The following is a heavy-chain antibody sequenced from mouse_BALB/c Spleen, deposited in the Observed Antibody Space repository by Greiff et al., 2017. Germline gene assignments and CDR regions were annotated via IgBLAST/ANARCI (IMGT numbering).Heavy chain of an antibody. J-gene: IGHJ4*01. CDR1: GFTFSSYA. D-gene: IGHD2-14*01. CDR2: ISSGGST. CDR3: ARGGTYYAMDY. Sequence: DVMLVESGGGLVKPGGSLKLSCAASGFTFSSYAMSWVRQTPEKRLEWVASISSGGSTYYPDSVKGRFTISRDNARNILYLQMSSLRSEDTAMYYCARGGTYYAMDYWGQGTSVTVSS. V-gene: IGHV5-6-5*01.